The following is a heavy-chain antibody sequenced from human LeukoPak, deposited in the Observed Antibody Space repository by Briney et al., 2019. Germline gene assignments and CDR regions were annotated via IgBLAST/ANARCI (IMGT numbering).Heavy chain of an antibody. J-gene: IGHJ4*02. D-gene: IGHD3-16*01. CDR2: ISDGGSST. V-gene: IGHV3-23*01. Sequence: GGSLRLSCAASGFTFSSHAMSWVRQGPGKGLDWVPAISDGGSSTYYADSVKGRFTIFRDNSKNTLYLQMNSLRAEDTAVYYCAKEGHDYVWGSYQEDWGQGTLVTVSS. CDR3: AKEGHDYVWGSYQED. CDR1: GFTFSSHA.